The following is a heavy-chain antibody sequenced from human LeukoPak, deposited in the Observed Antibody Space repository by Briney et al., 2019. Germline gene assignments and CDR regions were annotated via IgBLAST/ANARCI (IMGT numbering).Heavy chain of an antibody. V-gene: IGHV1-2*02. J-gene: IGHJ4*02. CDR1: GYPFTGYY. CDR2: INPNSGGT. D-gene: IGHD6-19*01. Sequence: GASVQFSFKASGYPFTGYYMHWVRQAPGQGLGWMGRINPNSGGTSFAQKFQGRVTMTRDTSISIAYMELSRLRSDDTAVYYCARGQQWLADFDYWGQGTLATVSS. CDR3: ARGQQWLADFDY.